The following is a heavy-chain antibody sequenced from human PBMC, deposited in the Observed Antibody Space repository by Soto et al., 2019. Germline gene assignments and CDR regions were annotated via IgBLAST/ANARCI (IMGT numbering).Heavy chain of an antibody. J-gene: IGHJ4*02. Sequence: LRLSCAASGFTFSSYGIHWVRQAPGKGLEWVAVISYDGRNKQYADSVKGRFTIARDNSKNTLYLQMDSLRAEDTAVYYCAKDTYYHDTSGYYIFDYWGQGTLVTVSS. V-gene: IGHV3-30*18. CDR2: ISYDGRNK. CDR3: AKDTYYHDTSGYYIFDY. CDR1: GFTFSSYG. D-gene: IGHD3-22*01.